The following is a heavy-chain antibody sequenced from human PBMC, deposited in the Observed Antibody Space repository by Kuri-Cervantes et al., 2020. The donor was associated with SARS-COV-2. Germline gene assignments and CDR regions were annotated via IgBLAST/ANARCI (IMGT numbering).Heavy chain of an antibody. Sequence: SETLSLTCTVSGGSISSHYWSWIRQPPGKGLEWIGYIYYSGSTNYNPSLKSRATISVGTSKNQFPLKLSSVTAADTAVYYCARSGSYPYYYYYMDVWGKGTTVTVSS. J-gene: IGHJ6*03. V-gene: IGHV4-59*11. CDR3: ARSGSYPYYYYYMDV. D-gene: IGHD1-26*01. CDR2: IYYSGST. CDR1: GGSISSHY.